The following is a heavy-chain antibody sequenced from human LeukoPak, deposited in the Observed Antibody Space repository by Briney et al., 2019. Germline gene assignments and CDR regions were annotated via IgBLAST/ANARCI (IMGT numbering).Heavy chain of an antibody. CDR2: IRSTANGYAT. V-gene: IGHV3-73*01. CDR1: GFTFSGSA. Sequence: GGSLRLSCAASGFTFSGSALHWVRQASGKGLEWVGRIRSTANGYATAYAASVKGRFTISRDNSKNTLYLQMNSLKTEDTAVYYCTTDRYSSSWSPTNAFDIWGQGTMVTVSS. J-gene: IGHJ3*02. CDR3: TTDRYSSSWSPTNAFDI. D-gene: IGHD6-13*01.